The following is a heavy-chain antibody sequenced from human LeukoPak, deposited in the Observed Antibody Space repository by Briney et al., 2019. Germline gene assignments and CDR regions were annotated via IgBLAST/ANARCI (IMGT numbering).Heavy chain of an antibody. D-gene: IGHD6-19*01. CDR2: INPNSGGT. Sequence: VASVKVSCKASGYTFTGYYMHWVRQAPGQGLEWMGWINPNSGGTNYAQKFQGRVTMTRDTSISTAYMELSRLRSDDTAVYYCASVSSSGWSSDYFDYWGQGTLVTVSS. CDR3: ASVSSSGWSSDYFDY. J-gene: IGHJ4*02. CDR1: GYTFTGYY. V-gene: IGHV1-2*02.